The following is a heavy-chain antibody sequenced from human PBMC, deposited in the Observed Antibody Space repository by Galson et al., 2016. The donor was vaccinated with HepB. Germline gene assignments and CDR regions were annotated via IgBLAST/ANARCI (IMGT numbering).Heavy chain of an antibody. V-gene: IGHV4-31*03. J-gene: IGHJ6*03. D-gene: IGHD3-3*01. CDR3: ARRFSTYMDV. Sequence: TLSLTCTVSGGSITGGGSYWSWVRQHPGKGLEWIGYIFYRGNTYYNPSLKSRVIMSLDTSKNQFSLKLSSVTAADTAVYYCARRFSTYMDVWGKGTTVTVSS. CDR1: GGSITGGGSY. CDR2: IFYRGNT.